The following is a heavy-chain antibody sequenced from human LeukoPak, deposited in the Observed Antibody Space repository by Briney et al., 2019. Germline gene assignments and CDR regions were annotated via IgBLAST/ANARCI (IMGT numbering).Heavy chain of an antibody. Sequence: SETLSLTCAVYGGSFSGYYWSWIRQPPGKGLEWIGEINHSGSTNYNPSLKSRVTILVDTSKNQFSLKLSSVTAADTAVYYCASSWADYDSSGYYFYWGQGTLVTVSS. CDR2: INHSGST. D-gene: IGHD3-22*01. CDR3: ASSWADYDSSGYYFY. V-gene: IGHV4-34*01. CDR1: GGSFSGYY. J-gene: IGHJ4*02.